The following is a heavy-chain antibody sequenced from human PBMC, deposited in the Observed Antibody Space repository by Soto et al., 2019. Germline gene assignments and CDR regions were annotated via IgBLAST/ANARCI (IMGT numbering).Heavy chain of an antibody. V-gene: IGHV3-21*01. D-gene: IGHD3-22*01. CDR1: GFTFSSYS. J-gene: IGHJ3*02. CDR2: ISSSSSYI. Sequence: GGSLRLSCAASGFTFSSYSMNWVRQAPGKGLEWVSSISSSSSYIYYADSVKGRFTISRDNAKNSLYLQMNSLRAEDTAVYYCARDTFDYYDSSGGLDAFDIWGQGTMVTVSS. CDR3: ARDTFDYYDSSGGLDAFDI.